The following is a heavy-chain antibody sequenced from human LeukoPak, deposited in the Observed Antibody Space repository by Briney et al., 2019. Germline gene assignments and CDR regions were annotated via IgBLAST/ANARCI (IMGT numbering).Heavy chain of an antibody. CDR1: GGTFTSYA. V-gene: IGHV1-69*13. D-gene: IGHD1-26*01. CDR2: IIPISGTT. J-gene: IGHJ5*02. CDR3: ARKLRLGGNWFDP. Sequence: SVKVSCKTSGGTFTSYAITWVRQAPGQGLEWMGKIIPISGTTKYAQKFQGRVTFTADESTSTAYMELSSLRSEDTALYYCARKLRLGGNWFDPWGQGTLVTVSS.